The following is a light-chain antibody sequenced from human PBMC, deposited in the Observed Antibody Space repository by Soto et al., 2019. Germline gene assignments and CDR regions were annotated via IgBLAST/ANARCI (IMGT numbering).Light chain of an antibody. J-gene: IGKJ4*01. CDR3: MQALRALT. V-gene: IGKV2-28*01. Sequence: DIVMTQSPLSLPVTPGEPASISCRSSQSLLHSDGYNYLGWYLQKPGQSPQLLIYLGSNRASGVPDRFSGSGSGTDFTLKISRVEAEDVGVYFCMQALRALTFGGGTKVEIK. CDR2: LGS. CDR1: QSLLHSDGYNY.